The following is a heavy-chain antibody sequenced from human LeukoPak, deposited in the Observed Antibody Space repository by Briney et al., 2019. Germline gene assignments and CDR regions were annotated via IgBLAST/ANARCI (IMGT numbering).Heavy chain of an antibody. CDR3: AGDGDILAGDAFDI. D-gene: IGHD3-9*01. Sequence: SETLSLTCTVFGGSIRNYYCSWLRQPPRKGLEWIGYIYHTGSSNYNPSLKSRVTISVDTSKNQFSLRLCSVTAADTALYYCAGDGDILAGDAFDIWGQGAMVTVSS. V-gene: IGHV4-59*01. CDR1: GGSIRNYY. J-gene: IGHJ3*02. CDR2: IYHTGSS.